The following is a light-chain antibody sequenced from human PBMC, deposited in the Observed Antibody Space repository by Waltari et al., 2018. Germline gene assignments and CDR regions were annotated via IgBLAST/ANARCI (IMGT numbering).Light chain of an antibody. Sequence: HSALTHPLSVSLSPGQSVTVSCAGLRSDIGPYNYVSWYQQQPGTAPKLLIYEVSKRPSGVSDRFSGSKSGNTASLTISGLQAEDETDYYCSSYTGSSTLLFGGGTRLTVL. J-gene: IGLJ2*01. CDR2: EVS. CDR3: SSYTGSSTLL. CDR1: RSDIGPYNY. V-gene: IGLV2-14*01.